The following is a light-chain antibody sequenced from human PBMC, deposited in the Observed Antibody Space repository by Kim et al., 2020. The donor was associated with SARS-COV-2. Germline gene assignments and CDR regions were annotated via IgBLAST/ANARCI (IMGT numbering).Light chain of an antibody. Sequence: ALGQTVRITCQRHRLRRYYASWYQQKPGQAPVLVIYGKNNRPSGIPDRFSGSSSGNTASLTITGAQAEDEADYHCNSRDSSGNHYVFGTGTKVTVL. V-gene: IGLV3-19*01. CDR3: NSRDSSGNHYV. J-gene: IGLJ1*01. CDR2: GKN. CDR1: RLRRYY.